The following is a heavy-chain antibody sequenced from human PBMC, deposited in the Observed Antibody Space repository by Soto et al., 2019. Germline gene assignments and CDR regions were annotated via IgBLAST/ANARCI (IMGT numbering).Heavy chain of an antibody. CDR3: ARSLYDYVWGTNWFDP. CDR1: GFSLSTSGVG. Sequence: QITLKESGPTLVKPTQTLTLTCTFSGFSLSTSGVGVGWIRQPPGKALEWPALIYWDDDKRYSPSLKSRLTITKDTSKNQVVLTMTDMDPVDRATYYCARSLYDYVWGTNWFDPWGQGTLVTVSS. J-gene: IGHJ5*02. V-gene: IGHV2-5*02. D-gene: IGHD3-16*01. CDR2: IYWDDDK.